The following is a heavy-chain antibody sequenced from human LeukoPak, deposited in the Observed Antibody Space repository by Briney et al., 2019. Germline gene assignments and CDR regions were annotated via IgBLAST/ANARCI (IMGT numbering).Heavy chain of an antibody. Sequence: PGGSLRLSCAASGFTFNSYWMSWVRQAPGKGLEWVANIKQDGSEKYYVDSVKGRFTISRDNAKNSLYLQMNSLRAEDTAVYYCARDEGGETVTTSFDYWGQGTLVTVSS. V-gene: IGHV3-7*01. D-gene: IGHD4-17*01. J-gene: IGHJ4*02. CDR2: IKQDGSEK. CDR1: GFTFNSYW. CDR3: ARDEGGETVTTSFDY.